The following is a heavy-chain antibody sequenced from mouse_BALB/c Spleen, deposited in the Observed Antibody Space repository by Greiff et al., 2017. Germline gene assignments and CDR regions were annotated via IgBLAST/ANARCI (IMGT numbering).Heavy chain of an antibody. Sequence: QVQLKESGPGQVAPSQSLSITCTVSGFSLTSYGVHWVRQPPGKGLEWLGVIWAGGSTNYNSALMSRLSISKDNSKSQVFLKMNSLQTDDTAMYYCARERYGGFAYWGQGTLVTVSA. V-gene: IGHV2-9*02. CDR3: ARERYGGFAY. J-gene: IGHJ3*01. CDR1: GFSLTSYG. CDR2: IWAGGST. D-gene: IGHD1-1*02.